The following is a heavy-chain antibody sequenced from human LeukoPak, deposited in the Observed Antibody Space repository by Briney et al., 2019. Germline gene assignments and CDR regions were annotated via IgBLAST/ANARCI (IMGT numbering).Heavy chain of an antibody. D-gene: IGHD4-17*01. J-gene: IGHJ3*02. CDR3: ARDPNGDYIGAFDM. V-gene: IGHV3-23*01. Sequence: GGPLRLSCTASGFTFSAYAMLWVRQAPGKGPEWVSAIRGGGTSEFYADSVKGRFRISRDNSKDTLFLQMNSLRAEDKAVYYCARDPNGDYIGAFDMWGPGTMVTVSS. CDR1: GFTFSAYA. CDR2: IRGGGTSE.